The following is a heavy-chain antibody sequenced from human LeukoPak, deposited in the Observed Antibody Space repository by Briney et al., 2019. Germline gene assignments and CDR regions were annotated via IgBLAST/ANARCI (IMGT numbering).Heavy chain of an antibody. J-gene: IGHJ4*02. CDR1: GFTFTNYG. Sequence: GGSLRLSCAASGFTFTNYGMTWVRQAPGKGLEGVSSISGTGTDTYYADSVRGRFTISRDNSKRTLYVQMVSLRAEDTAIYYCAGSSGWWAHDYWGQGTLVTVSS. CDR3: AGSSGWWAHDY. V-gene: IGHV3-23*01. D-gene: IGHD6-19*01. CDR2: ISGTGTDT.